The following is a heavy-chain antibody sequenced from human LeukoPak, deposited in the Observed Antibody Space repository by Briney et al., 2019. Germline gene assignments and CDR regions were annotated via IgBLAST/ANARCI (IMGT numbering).Heavy chain of an antibody. Sequence: SETLSLTCAVYGGSISGYYWSWIRQPPGKGLEWVGEVHYTGGTSYNPSLKSRATISIDTSKNQLSLKLSSVTAADTAVYYCARGNILSGYCFDFWGQGALATVSS. J-gene: IGHJ4*02. CDR1: GGSISGYY. D-gene: IGHD3-9*01. V-gene: IGHV4-34*01. CDR3: ARGNILSGYCFDF. CDR2: VHYTGGT.